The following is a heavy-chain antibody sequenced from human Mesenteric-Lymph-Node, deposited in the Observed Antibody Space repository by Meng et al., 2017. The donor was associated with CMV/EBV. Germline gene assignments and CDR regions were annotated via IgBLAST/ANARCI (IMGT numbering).Heavy chain of an antibody. V-gene: IGHV3-21*06. D-gene: IGHD3-16*01. Sequence: GESLKISCAASGFTFDDYAMDWVRQAPGKGLEWVSSISDTSGDIYYADSVKGRFTISRDNAKNSLYLQMNSLRVEDTAVYYCARDPNLRDRGWLDPWGQGTLVTVSS. J-gene: IGHJ5*02. CDR1: GFTFDDYA. CDR2: ISDTSGDI. CDR3: ARDPNLRDRGWLDP.